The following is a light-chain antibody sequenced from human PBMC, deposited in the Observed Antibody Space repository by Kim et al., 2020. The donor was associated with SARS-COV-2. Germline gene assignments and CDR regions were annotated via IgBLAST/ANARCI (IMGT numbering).Light chain of an antibody. CDR3: AAWDDSLNGYV. J-gene: IGLJ1*01. Sequence: QAVLTQPPSVSGTPGQTVIISSSGSTSNIGSHSVTWYQQLPGTAPKLLIYNSDRRPSGVPDRFTCSKSGTSASLAISGLQSRDEADYYCAAWDDSLNGYVFGTGTKVTVL. V-gene: IGLV1-44*01. CDR2: NSD. CDR1: TSNIGSHS.